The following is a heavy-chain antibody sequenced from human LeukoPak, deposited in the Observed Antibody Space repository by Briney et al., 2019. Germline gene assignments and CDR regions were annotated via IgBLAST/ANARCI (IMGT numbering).Heavy chain of an antibody. D-gene: IGHD3-3*01. Sequence: PSETLSLTCAVYGGSFSGYYWSWIRQPPGKGLEWIGEINHSGSTNYNPPLKSRVTISVDTSKNQFSLKLSSVTAADTAVYYCARGGPYYDFWSGYSEDAFDIWGQGTMVTVSS. CDR1: GGSFSGYY. J-gene: IGHJ3*02. CDR3: ARGGPYYDFWSGYSEDAFDI. V-gene: IGHV4-34*01. CDR2: INHSGST.